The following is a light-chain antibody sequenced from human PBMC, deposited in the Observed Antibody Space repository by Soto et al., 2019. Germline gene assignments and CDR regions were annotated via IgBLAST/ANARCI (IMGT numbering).Light chain of an antibody. J-gene: IGKJ4*01. CDR3: QQRSDWPS. CDR1: QSVSSY. V-gene: IGKV3-11*01. CDR2: DAS. Sequence: EIVLTQSPATLSLSPGERATLSCRASQSVSSYLAWYQQKPGQAPRLLIYDASNRATGVPARFTGSGSGTDFTLTISSLESEDFAIYYCQQRSDWPSFGGGTKVEI.